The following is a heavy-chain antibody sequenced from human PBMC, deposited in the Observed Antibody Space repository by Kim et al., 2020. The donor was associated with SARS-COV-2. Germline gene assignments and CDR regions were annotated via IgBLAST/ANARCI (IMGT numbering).Heavy chain of an antibody. Sequence: VTSRITINPDTSKNQFSLQLNSVTPEDTAVYYCAREFSIAAAGRYYFDYWGQGTLVTVSS. J-gene: IGHJ4*02. CDR3: AREFSIAAAGRYYFDY. D-gene: IGHD6-13*01. V-gene: IGHV6-1*01.